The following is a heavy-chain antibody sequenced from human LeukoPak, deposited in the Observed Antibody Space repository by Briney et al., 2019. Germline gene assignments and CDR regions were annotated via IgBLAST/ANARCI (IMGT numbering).Heavy chain of an antibody. CDR2: ISSSSGTI. CDR1: GFTFSSCH. CDR3: ARGGSSCFDS. V-gene: IGHV3-48*02. D-gene: IGHD6-13*01. J-gene: IGHJ4*02. Sequence: QAGGSLRLSCAASGFTFSSCHMNWVRQAPGKGLEWVSYISSSSGTIYYADSVKGRFTTSRDNAKNSLYLQMNNLRDEDTAVYYCARGGSSCFDSWGQGTLVTVSS.